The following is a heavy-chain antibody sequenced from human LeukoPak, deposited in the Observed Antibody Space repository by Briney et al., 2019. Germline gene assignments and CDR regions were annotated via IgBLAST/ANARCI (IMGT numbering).Heavy chain of an antibody. Sequence: PGGSLRLSCAASGFTVSSNFMSWVRQAPGKGLEWVSVIYSGGSAYYADSVKGRFTISRDNSKNTLYLQMNSLRVEDTAVYYCALGLVTDYWGQGTLVTVSS. J-gene: IGHJ4*02. CDR2: IYSGGSA. V-gene: IGHV3-66*01. D-gene: IGHD3-9*01. CDR3: ALGLVTDY. CDR1: GFTVSSNF.